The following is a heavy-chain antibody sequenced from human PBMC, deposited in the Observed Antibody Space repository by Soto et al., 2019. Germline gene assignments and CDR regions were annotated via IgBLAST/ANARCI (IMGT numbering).Heavy chain of an antibody. V-gene: IGHV1-8*01. CDR3: ARGYCSSTSCYLGPYNWFDP. CDR2: MNPNSGNT. D-gene: IGHD2-2*01. J-gene: IGHJ5*02. CDR1: GYTFTSYD. Sequence: QVQLVQSGAEVKKPGASVKVSCKASGYTFTSYDINWVRQATGQGLEWMGWMNPNSGNTGYAQKFQGRVTMTRNTSISTAYMELSSLRSEDTGVYYCARGYCSSTSCYLGPYNWFDPWGQGNLVIVSS.